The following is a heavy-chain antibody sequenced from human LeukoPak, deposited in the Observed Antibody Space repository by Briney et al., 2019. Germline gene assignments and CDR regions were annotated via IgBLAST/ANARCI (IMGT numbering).Heavy chain of an antibody. CDR1: GGSIRSGDHH. Sequence: SETLSLTCSVSGGSIRSGDHHWAWVRQPPGKGLEFIGSLDESGRPYYNRPLKSRVSISGDTSGKQFSLNLTSVTAADTAVYFCARDLGGYPFFMDVWGKGTTVTVSS. J-gene: IGHJ6*03. CDR3: ARDLGGYPFFMDV. CDR2: LDESGRP. V-gene: IGHV4-39*07. D-gene: IGHD2-15*01.